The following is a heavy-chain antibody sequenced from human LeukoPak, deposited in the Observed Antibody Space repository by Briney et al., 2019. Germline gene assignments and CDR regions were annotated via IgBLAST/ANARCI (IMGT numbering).Heavy chain of an antibody. V-gene: IGHV3-73*01. CDR1: GFTFSSYA. J-gene: IGHJ6*03. CDR2: IRSKANSYAT. CDR3: TRHGYSGYDPGDYYYYYMDV. Sequence: PGGSLRLSCAASGFTFSSYAMSWVRQASGKGLEWVGRIRSKANSYATAYAASVKGRFTISRDDSKNTAYLQMNSLKTEDTAVYYCTRHGYSGYDPGDYYYYYMDVWGKGTTVTVSS. D-gene: IGHD5-12*01.